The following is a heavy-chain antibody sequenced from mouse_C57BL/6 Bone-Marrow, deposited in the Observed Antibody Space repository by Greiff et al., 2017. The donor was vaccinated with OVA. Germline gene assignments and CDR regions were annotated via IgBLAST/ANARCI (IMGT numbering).Heavy chain of an antibody. CDR3: AREEAYYDYAWFAY. CDR1: GYSITSGYY. Sequence: VQLQQSGPGLVQPSQSLSLPCSVTGYSITSGYYWNWIRQFPGNKLEWMGYISYDGSNNYNPSLKNRISITRDTSKNQFFLKLNSVTTEDTATYYCAREEAYYDYAWFAYWGQGTLVTVSA. D-gene: IGHD2-4*01. J-gene: IGHJ3*01. V-gene: IGHV3-6*01. CDR2: ISYDGSN.